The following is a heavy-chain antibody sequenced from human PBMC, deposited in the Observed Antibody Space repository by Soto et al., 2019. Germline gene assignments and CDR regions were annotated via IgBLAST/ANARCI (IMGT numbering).Heavy chain of an antibody. CDR3: AKLGGWGGYYGSVGYYFAY. CDR1: GFTFSSYA. CDR2: ISASGGST. D-gene: IGHD3-10*01. V-gene: IGHV3-23*01. Sequence: EVQLLESGGGLVQPGGSLRLSCAASGFTFSSYAMSWVRQAPGKGLEWVSTISASGGSTYYVDSAQGRFTISRDNSKKTLYLQMNSPRAEDTAIYYCAKLGGWGGYYGSVGYYFAYWGQGTLVTVSS. J-gene: IGHJ4*02.